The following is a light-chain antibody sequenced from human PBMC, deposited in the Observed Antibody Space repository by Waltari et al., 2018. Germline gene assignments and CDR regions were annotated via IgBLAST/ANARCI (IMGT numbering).Light chain of an antibody. V-gene: IGKV2-28*01. J-gene: IGKJ1*01. CDR1: QRLLHTNGFNY. CDR2: LSS. Sequence: DIVMTQSPLSLPVTPGGPASISCRSSQRLLHTNGFNYLDWYLQKPGQSPQLLIYLSSKRTSGVPDRFSGSGSGTDFTLKISRVEAEDVGVYYCMQALQTPRTFGPGTKVEIK. CDR3: MQALQTPRT.